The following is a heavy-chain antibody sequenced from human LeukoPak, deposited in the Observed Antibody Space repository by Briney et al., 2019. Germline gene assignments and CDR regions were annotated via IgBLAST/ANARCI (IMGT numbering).Heavy chain of an antibody. D-gene: IGHD4-17*01. CDR1: GYTFTGYY. V-gene: IGHV1-2*06. CDR2: IHPNSGGT. J-gene: IGHJ4*02. CDR3: ARWGESDYGDYDYFDY. Sequence: ASVKVSCKASGYTFTGYYMHWVRQAPGQGLEWMGRIHPNSGGTNYAQKFQGRVTMTRDPSLSPAYMELSRLRSDDTAVYYCARWGESDYGDYDYFDYWGQGTLVTVSS.